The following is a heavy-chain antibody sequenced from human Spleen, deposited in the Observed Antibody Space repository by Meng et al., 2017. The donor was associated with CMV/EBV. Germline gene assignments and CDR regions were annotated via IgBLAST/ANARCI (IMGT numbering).Heavy chain of an antibody. D-gene: IGHD3-10*01. V-gene: IGHV1-69*05. CDR2: IIPIFGTA. CDR3: ARRGASMVSSYNWFDP. CDR1: GGTFSSYA. J-gene: IGHJ5*02. Sequence: SVKVSCKASGGTFSSYAISWVRQAPGQGLEWMGGIIPIFGTANYAQKFQGRVTITTDESTSTAYMELSSLRSEDTAVYYCARRGASMVSSYNWFDPWGQGTLVTVSS.